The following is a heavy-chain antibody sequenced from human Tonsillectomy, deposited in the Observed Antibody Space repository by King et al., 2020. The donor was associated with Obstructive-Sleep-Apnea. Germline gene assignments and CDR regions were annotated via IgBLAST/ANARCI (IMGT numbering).Heavy chain of an antibody. Sequence: VQLVESGGGVVQPGRSLRLSCAASGFTFSSYGMHWVRQAPGKGLEWVAFIRYDGSNKYYADSVKGRFTISRDNSKNTLYLQMNSLRAEDTAVYYCAKEITMIVVDDDYWGQGTLVTVSS. V-gene: IGHV3-30*02. J-gene: IGHJ4*02. CDR3: AKEITMIVVDDDY. CDR1: GFTFSSYG. CDR2: IRYDGSNK. D-gene: IGHD3-22*01.